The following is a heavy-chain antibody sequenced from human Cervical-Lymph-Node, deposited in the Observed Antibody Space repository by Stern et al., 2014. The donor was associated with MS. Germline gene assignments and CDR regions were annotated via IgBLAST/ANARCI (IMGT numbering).Heavy chain of an antibody. D-gene: IGHD6-13*01. CDR2: IFPVLGTP. J-gene: IGHJ5*02. CDR3: ALSSETSDRWYSLGYDL. CDR1: GGTFSKFP. V-gene: IGHV1-69*01. Sequence: VQLEESAAEVTKPGSSVKVSFKASGGTFSKFPSSWVRQAPGQGLEWMGGIFPVLGTPTYAQEFRGRVTIPADVSTSTVYMELSSLRSDDTAVYYCALSSETSDRWYSLGYDLWGQGTLVTVSS.